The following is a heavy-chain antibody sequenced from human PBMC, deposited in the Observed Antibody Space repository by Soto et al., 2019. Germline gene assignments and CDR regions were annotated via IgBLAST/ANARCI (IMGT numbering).Heavy chain of an antibody. CDR1: GFTFSIST. CDR2: ISSGTTYF. Sequence: EVQLVESGGGLVKPGGSLTLSCAASGFTFSISTMNWVRQAPGKRLEWVSSISSGTTYFYYADSVKGRFSISRDNAKHSLYLQMNSLRVEDTAVYYCARLPKGSTVTSWGQGTLVTVSS. V-gene: IGHV3-21*01. J-gene: IGHJ4*02. D-gene: IGHD4-17*01. CDR3: ARLPKGSTVTS.